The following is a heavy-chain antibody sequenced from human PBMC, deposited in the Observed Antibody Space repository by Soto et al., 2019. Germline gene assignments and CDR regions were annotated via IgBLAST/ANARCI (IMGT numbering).Heavy chain of an antibody. CDR1: GYTFTDYW. Sequence: GESLKISCKGSGYTFTDYWIGWVRQLPGKGLEWMGIIYPGDSDTRYSPSFQGQVTITADKSTSTAYLQWNTLKASDTAMYYCAAGYTTGPDAFDIWGQGTMVTVSS. D-gene: IGHD6-13*01. CDR2: IYPGDSDT. V-gene: IGHV5-51*01. J-gene: IGHJ3*02. CDR3: AAGYTTGPDAFDI.